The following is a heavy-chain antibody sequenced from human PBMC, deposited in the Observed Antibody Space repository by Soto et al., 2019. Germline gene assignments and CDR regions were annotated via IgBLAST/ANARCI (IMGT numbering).Heavy chain of an antibody. CDR2: IYYSGST. V-gene: IGHV4-59*01. D-gene: IGHD2-15*01. CDR1: GGSISSYY. J-gene: IGHJ6*02. Sequence: QVQLQESGPGLVKPSETLSLTCTVSGGSISSYYWSWIRQPPGKGLEWIGYIYYSGSTNYNPSLKSRVTISVDTSKNQFSLKLSSVTAADPAVYYCAREGSYKNYYYYGMDVWGQGTTVTVSS. CDR3: AREGSYKNYYYYGMDV.